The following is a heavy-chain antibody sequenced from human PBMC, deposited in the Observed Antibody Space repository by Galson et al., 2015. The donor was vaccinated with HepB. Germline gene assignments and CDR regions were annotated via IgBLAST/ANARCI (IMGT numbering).Heavy chain of an antibody. CDR3: ARGASVVPAYYYYGMDV. Sequence: SVKVSCKASGYTFTSYYMHWVRQAPGQGLEWMGITNPSGGSTSYAQKFQGRVTMTRDTSTSTVYMELSSLRSEDTAVYYCARGASVVPAYYYYGMDVWGQGTTVTVSS. J-gene: IGHJ6*02. V-gene: IGHV1-46*01. CDR2: TNPSGGST. CDR1: GYTFTSYY. D-gene: IGHD2-2*01.